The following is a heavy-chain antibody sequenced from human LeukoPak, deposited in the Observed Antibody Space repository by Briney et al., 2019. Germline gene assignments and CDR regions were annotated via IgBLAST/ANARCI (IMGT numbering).Heavy chain of an antibody. CDR2: INHNGNVN. D-gene: IGHD3-16*01. CDR1: GFTFSSYA. CDR3: ARGGGLDV. V-gene: IGHV3-7*03. J-gene: IGHJ6*02. Sequence: QPGGSLRLSCAASGFTFSSYAMHWARQAPGKGLEWVASINHNGNVNYYVDSVKGRFTISRDNAKNSLYLQMSNLRAEDTAVYFCARGGGLDVWGQGATVTVSS.